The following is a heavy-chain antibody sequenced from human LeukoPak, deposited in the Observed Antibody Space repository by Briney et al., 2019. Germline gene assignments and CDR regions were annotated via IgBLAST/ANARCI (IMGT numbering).Heavy chain of an antibody. Sequence: GASVKVSCKASGYTFTSYGISWVRQAPGQGLEWMGWISAYNGNTNYAQKLQGRVTMTTDTSTSTAYMELRSLRSDDTAVYYCARDRAWGRSGYDPPGPWGQGTLVTVSS. CDR2: ISAYNGNT. CDR1: GYTFTSYG. D-gene: IGHD5-12*01. V-gene: IGHV1-18*01. CDR3: ARDRAWGRSGYDPPGP. J-gene: IGHJ5*02.